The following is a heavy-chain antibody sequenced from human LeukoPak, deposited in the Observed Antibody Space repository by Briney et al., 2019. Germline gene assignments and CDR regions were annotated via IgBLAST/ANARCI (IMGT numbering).Heavy chain of an antibody. D-gene: IGHD5-18*01. Sequence: PGGSLRLSCVASGFTFSTSAMSWVRQAPGKGLEWVSAISGSGGKTYYADSVKGRFTISRDNYQNTLYLYMNSLRADDTAVYYCGKEMTSMVTVEYWGQGTLVTVSS. CDR1: GFTFSTSA. CDR2: ISGSGGKT. V-gene: IGHV3-23*01. J-gene: IGHJ4*02. CDR3: GKEMTSMVTVEY.